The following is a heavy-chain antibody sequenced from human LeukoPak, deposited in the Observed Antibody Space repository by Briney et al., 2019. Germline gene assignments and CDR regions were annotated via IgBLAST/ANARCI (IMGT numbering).Heavy chain of an antibody. D-gene: IGHD3-16*01. CDR2: INPNSGGT. V-gene: IGHV1-2*02. J-gene: IGHJ3*02. CDR1: GYTFSDNY. CDR3: ARDYVKGRRFDAFDI. Sequence: GASVKVSCKASGYTFSDNYIHWVRQAPGQGLEWMGWINPNSGGTNYAQKFQGRVTMTRDTSISTAYMELSRLRSDDTAVYYCARDYVKGRRFDAFDIWGQGTMVTVSS.